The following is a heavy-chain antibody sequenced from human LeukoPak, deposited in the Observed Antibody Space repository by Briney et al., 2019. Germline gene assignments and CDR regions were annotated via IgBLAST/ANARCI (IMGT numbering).Heavy chain of an antibody. J-gene: IGHJ3*02. CDR3: AKDSRYSGNIKAFDI. Sequence: PGGSLRLSCAASGFTFSSYAMSWVRQAPGKGLEWVSGISGSGGSTNYADSVKGRFTIPRDNSKNTLYLQMNSLRAEDTAVYYCAKDSRYSGNIKAFDIWGQGTMVTVSS. CDR2: ISGSGGST. V-gene: IGHV3-23*01. D-gene: IGHD1-26*01. CDR1: GFTFSSYA.